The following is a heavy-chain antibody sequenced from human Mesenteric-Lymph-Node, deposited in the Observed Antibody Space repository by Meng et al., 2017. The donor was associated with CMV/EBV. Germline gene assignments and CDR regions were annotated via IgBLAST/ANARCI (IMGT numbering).Heavy chain of an antibody. CDR1: GFTFSSYN. J-gene: IGHJ6*02. V-gene: IGHV3-21*01. D-gene: IGHD3-16*02. CDR3: ATGGGITSGGAIVTSYDYYFNMDV. Sequence: GESLKISCAASGFTFSSYNMNWVRQAPGKGLEWVSSMGRSRSYYAGTVKGRFTISRGNATNSLYLQMNSLRAEEKTVYYDATGGGITSGGAIVTSYDYYFNMDVWGQGTTVTVSS. CDR2: MGRSRS.